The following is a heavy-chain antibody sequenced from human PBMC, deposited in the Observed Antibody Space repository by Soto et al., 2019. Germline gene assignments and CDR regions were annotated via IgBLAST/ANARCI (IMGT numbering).Heavy chain of an antibody. CDR3: ASYYGSGSDYNWFDP. V-gene: IGHV4-34*01. D-gene: IGHD3-10*01. J-gene: IGHJ5*02. CDR1: GGSFSGYY. CDR2: INHSGST. Sequence: SETLSLTCAVYGGSFSGYYWSWIRQPPGKGLEWIGEINHSGSTNYSPSLKSRVTISVDTSKDQFSLKLSSVTAADTAVYYCASYYGSGSDYNWFDPWGQRTLVTVSS.